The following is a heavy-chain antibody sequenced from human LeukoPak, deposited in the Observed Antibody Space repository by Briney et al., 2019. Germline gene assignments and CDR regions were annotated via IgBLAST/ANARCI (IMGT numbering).Heavy chain of an antibody. CDR1: GFTFSSYE. J-gene: IGHJ4*02. CDR3: GGDGPYYYGLGRYYLDH. Sequence: GGSLRLSCAASGFTFSSYEMNWVRQAPGKGLEWVSYISSSGSTIYYADSVKGRFTISRDNAKNSLYLQMNSLRAEDTAVYYCGGDGPYYYGLGRYYLDHWGQGTLVTVSS. D-gene: IGHD3-10*01. V-gene: IGHV3-48*03. CDR2: ISSSGSTI.